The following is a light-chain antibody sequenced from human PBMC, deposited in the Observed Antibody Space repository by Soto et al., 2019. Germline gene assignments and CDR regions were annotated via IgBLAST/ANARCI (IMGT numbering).Light chain of an antibody. CDR2: GAS. CDR3: HQYGGSPPYT. Sequence: IVLTQSPGTLSLSPGERATLSCRASQSVSSNFLAWYQQKPGQAPRLLIYGASSRPTGIPDRFSGSGSGTDFTLTISRLEPEDFAVYYCHQYGGSPPYTFGQGTKLEIK. J-gene: IGKJ2*01. CDR1: QSVSSNF. V-gene: IGKV3-20*01.